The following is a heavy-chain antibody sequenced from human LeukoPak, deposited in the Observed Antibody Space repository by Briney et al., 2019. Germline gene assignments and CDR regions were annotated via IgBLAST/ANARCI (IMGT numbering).Heavy chain of an antibody. Sequence: NPSETLSLTCTVSGGSISSDDYYWSWIRQPPGKGLEWIGFIYYTGSTYYNPSLKSRVTISMDTSKNQFSLRLSSVTAADTAVYYCARCPSPGWFDPWGQGTLVTVSS. CDR3: ARCPSPGWFDP. V-gene: IGHV4-30-4*08. CDR2: IYYTGST. J-gene: IGHJ5*02. CDR1: GGSISSDDYY.